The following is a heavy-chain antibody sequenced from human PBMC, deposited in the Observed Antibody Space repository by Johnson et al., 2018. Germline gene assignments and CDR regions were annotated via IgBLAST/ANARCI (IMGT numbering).Heavy chain of an antibody. CDR1: GFTFSSSG. Sequence: QVQLVESGGGVVQPGRSLRLSCAASGFTFSSSGMHWVRQAPGKGLEWVAVIWYDGSNKYYADYVKGRFTISRDNAKNSLYLQMNSLRAEDTAVYYGARDFTTSRMDGWGKGTTVTVSS. CDR3: ARDFTTSRMDG. CDR2: IWYDGSNK. V-gene: IGHV3-33*01. J-gene: IGHJ6*04. D-gene: IGHD4-17*01.